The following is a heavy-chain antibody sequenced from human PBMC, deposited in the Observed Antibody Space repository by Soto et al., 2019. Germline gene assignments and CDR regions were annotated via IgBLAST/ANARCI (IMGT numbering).Heavy chain of an antibody. D-gene: IGHD2-2*02. CDR2: ILPILGIA. CDR1: GGTFSSYT. V-gene: IGHV1-69*02. Sequence: QVQLVESGAEVKKPGSSVKVSCKASGGTFSSYTISWVRQAPGQGLEWMGRILPILGIANYAQKIQGRVTITADKSTSTASMELSSLRSEDTAVYYCAMDYCSITSCYRDYWGQGTLVTFSS. J-gene: IGHJ4*02. CDR3: AMDYCSITSCYRDY.